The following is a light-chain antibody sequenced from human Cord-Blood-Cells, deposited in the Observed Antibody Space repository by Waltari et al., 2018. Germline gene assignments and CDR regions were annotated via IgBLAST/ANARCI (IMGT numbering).Light chain of an antibody. Sequence: SYELTQPPSVSVSPGQTARLTCSGDELPKPYAYWYQQKPGQAPVLVGYKDSERPSGIPGRFSGSSSGTTVTLTISGVQAEDEADYYCQSADSSGTYVFGTGTKVTVL. CDR2: KDS. CDR1: ELPKPY. J-gene: IGLJ1*01. CDR3: QSADSSGTYV. V-gene: IGLV3-25*03.